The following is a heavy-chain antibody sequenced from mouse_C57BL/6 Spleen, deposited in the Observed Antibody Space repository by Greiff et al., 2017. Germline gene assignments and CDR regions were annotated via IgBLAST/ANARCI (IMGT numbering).Heavy chain of an antibody. J-gene: IGHJ3*01. CDR2: IDPSDSYT. CDR1: GYTFTSYW. D-gene: IGHD4-1*02. CDR3: AKGAQLGRGFAY. V-gene: IGHV1-69*01. Sequence: VQLQQPGAELVMPGASVKLSCKASGYTFTSYWMHWVKQRPGQGLEWIGEIDPSDSYTNYNQKFKGKSTLTVDKSSSTAYMQLSSLTSEDSAVYYCAKGAQLGRGFAYWGQGTLVTVSA.